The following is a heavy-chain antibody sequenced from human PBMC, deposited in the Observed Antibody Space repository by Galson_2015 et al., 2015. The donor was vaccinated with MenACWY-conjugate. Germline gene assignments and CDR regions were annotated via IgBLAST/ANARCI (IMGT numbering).Heavy chain of an antibody. J-gene: IGHJ3*02. CDR2: IYPTDSDT. D-gene: IGHD6-6*01. CDR1: GYSFTTYW. V-gene: IGHV5-51*01. CDR3: ARHTSSSPYDPFDI. Sequence: QSGAEVKKPGEFLKISCKTSGYSFTTYWIDWVRQMPGKGLEWMGMIYPTDSDTRYSPSFQGQVTISADKSITTAYLQWSSLKASDTAIYYCARHTSSSPYDPFDIWGQGTMVTVSS.